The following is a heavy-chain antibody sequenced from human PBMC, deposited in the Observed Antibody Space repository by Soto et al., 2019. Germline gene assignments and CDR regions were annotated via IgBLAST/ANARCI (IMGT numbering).Heavy chain of an antibody. D-gene: IGHD5-12*01. Sequence: QVQLVQSGAEVKKPGASVKVSCKASGINYTTYAIHWVRQAPGQGLEWMGWINTGNGNTRYSQRFQGRVNLTTDTSANTAYMDLSSLTSEDTAVYYCARAISGYVTWGQGTLITVSS. CDR3: ARAISGYVT. CDR2: INTGNGNT. V-gene: IGHV1-3*04. CDR1: GINYTTYA. J-gene: IGHJ5*02.